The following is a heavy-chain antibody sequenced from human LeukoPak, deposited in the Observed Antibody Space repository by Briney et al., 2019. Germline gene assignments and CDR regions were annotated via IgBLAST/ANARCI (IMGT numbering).Heavy chain of an antibody. CDR2: IGASSSYI. CDR3: AIDFEERGYYLADFDY. CDR1: GFTFSHYS. D-gene: IGHD3-22*01. V-gene: IGHV3-21*01. J-gene: IGHJ4*02. Sequence: KAGGSLRLSCAASGFTFSHYSMNWVRQAPGKGLEWVACIGASSSYIYYADSVKGRFTISRDNANNALYLQMNSLRAEDTAVYYCAIDFEERGYYLADFDYWGQGTLVTVSS.